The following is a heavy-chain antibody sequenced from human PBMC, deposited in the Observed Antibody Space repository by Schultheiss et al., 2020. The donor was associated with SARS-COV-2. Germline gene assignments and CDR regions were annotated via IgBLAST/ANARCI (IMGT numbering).Heavy chain of an antibody. Sequence: GGSLRLSCAGTGFTFSGYSMNWVRQAPGKGLQWVSAITSSSSDTYYADSLKGRFTISRDNGKNSLYLQMNSLRAEDTAMYYCARDLVYCSGDRCYYYGMDVWGQGTTVTVS. D-gene: IGHD2-15*01. J-gene: IGHJ6*02. CDR1: GFTFSGYS. CDR3: ARDLVYCSGDRCYYYGMDV. CDR2: ITSSSSDT. V-gene: IGHV3-21*01.